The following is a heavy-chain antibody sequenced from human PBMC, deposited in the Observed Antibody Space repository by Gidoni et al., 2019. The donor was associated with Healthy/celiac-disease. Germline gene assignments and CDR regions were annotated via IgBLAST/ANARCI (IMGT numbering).Heavy chain of an antibody. CDR2: ISSSSSTL. V-gene: IGHV3-48*02. D-gene: IGHD3-3*01. Sequence: EVQLVESGGGLVQPGGSLRLSCAAYGFTCSSYRMNWVRQAPGKGLEWVSYISSSSSTLYYADSVKGRFTISRDNAKNSLYLQMNSLRDEDTAVYYCARRYYDFWSGYYSEPDYYYYMDVWGKGTTVTVSS. J-gene: IGHJ6*03. CDR1: GFTCSSYR. CDR3: ARRYYDFWSGYYSEPDYYYYMDV.